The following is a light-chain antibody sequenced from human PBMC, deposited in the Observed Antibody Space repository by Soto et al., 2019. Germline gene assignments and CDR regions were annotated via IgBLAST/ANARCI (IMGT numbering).Light chain of an antibody. CDR2: DAS. CDR3: QQRSNWLSIT. J-gene: IGKJ5*01. V-gene: IGKV3-11*01. Sequence: EIVLTQSPATLSLSPGERATLSCRASQSVSSYLAWYQQKPSQAPRLLIYDASNRATGIPARFSGSGSGTDFTLTISSLEPEDFAVYYCQQRSNWLSITFGQGTRLEIK. CDR1: QSVSSY.